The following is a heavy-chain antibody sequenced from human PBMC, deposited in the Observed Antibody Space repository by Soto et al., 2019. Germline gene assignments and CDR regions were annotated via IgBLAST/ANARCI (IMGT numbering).Heavy chain of an antibody. D-gene: IGHD5-12*01. CDR3: ATSSGYDTTFDY. Sequence: ASVKVSCKASGYTFTSYYMHWVRQAPGQGLEWMGIINPSGGSTSYAQKFQGRVTMTRDTSTSTVYMELSSPRSEDTAVYYCATSSGYDTTFDYWGQGTLVTVSS. V-gene: IGHV1-46*03. CDR1: GYTFTSYY. CDR2: INPSGGST. J-gene: IGHJ4*02.